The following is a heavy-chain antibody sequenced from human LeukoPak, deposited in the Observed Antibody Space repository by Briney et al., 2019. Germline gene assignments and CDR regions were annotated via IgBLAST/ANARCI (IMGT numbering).Heavy chain of an antibody. J-gene: IGHJ5*02. D-gene: IGHD3-10*01. CDR2: IDPSDSYT. Sequence: GESLKISCKGSGYSFTSYWISWVRQMPGKGLEWTGRIDPSDSYTNYSPSFQGHVTISADKSISTAYLQWSSLKASDTAMYYCARLGGSGSYYRSEDWFDPWGQGTLVTVSS. CDR3: ARLGGSGSYYRSEDWFDP. V-gene: IGHV5-10-1*01. CDR1: GYSFTSYW.